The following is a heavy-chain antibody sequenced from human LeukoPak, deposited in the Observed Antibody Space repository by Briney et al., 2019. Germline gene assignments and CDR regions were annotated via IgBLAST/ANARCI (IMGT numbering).Heavy chain of an antibody. J-gene: IGHJ3*02. D-gene: IGHD3-10*01. CDR2: INGNKGNT. CDR3: ARDLIMYGSESYFDDTFDI. CDR1: GYTFSIYG. V-gene: IGHV1-18*01. Sequence: ASVTVSFTASGYTFSIYGISWVRQAPGQGLEWMGWINGNKGNTNYAQKVQGRVTMTTDTSTSTAYMELRSLRSDDTAVYYCARDLIMYGSESYFDDTFDIWGQGTKVTVSS.